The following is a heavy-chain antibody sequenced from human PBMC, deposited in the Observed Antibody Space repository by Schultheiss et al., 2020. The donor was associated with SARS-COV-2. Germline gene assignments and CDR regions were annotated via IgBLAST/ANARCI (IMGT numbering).Heavy chain of an antibody. CDR3: TRDYYYDSSGYPYPRAFDI. Sequence: ASVKVSCKASGYTFTGYYMHWVRQAPGQGLEWMGRINPNSGGTNYAQKFQGRVTMTRNTSISTAYMELRSLRSDDTAVYYCTRDYYYDSSGYPYPRAFDIWGQGTMVTVSS. J-gene: IGHJ3*02. V-gene: IGHV1-2*06. CDR2: INPNSGGT. CDR1: GYTFTGYY. D-gene: IGHD3-22*01.